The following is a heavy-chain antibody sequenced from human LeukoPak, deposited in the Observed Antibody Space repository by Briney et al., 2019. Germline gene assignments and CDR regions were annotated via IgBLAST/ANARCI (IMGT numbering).Heavy chain of an antibody. V-gene: IGHV3-74*01. CDR1: GFTFSNYW. Sequence: GGPLRLSCAASGFTFSNYWMHWVRQAPGKGLVWVSRINSDGINTSYADSVKGRFTISRDNAKNTLYLQMNSLRAEDTAVYYCARALLPLTLGYWGQGTLVTVSS. J-gene: IGHJ4*02. D-gene: IGHD2-15*01. CDR2: INSDGINT. CDR3: ARALLPLTLGY.